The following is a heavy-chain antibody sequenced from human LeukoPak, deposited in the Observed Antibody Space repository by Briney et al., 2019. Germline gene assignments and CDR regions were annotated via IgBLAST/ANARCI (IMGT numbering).Heavy chain of an antibody. CDR3: ARIGIGSGYYYYFDY. CDR1: GGSISSYY. Sequence: PSETLSLTCTVSGGSISSYYWSWIRQPPGKGLEWIGYIYYSGSTNYNPSLKSRVTISVDTSKNQFSLKLSSVTAADTAVYYCARIGIGSGYYYYFDYWGQGTLVTVSS. D-gene: IGHD3-22*01. J-gene: IGHJ4*02. CDR2: IYYSGST. V-gene: IGHV4-59*08.